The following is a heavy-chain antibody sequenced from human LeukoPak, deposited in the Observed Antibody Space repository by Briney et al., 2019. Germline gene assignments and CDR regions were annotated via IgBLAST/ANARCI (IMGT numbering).Heavy chain of an antibody. D-gene: IGHD3-10*01. CDR2: IKSKTDGGTT. J-gene: IGHJ4*02. CDR1: GFTFSNAW. CDR3: TTTDHHYYYGSGSYPYFDY. V-gene: IGHV3-15*01. Sequence: GGSLRLSCAASGFTFSNAWMSWVRQAPGKGLEWVGRIKSKTDGGTTDYAAPVKGRFTISRDDSKNTLYLQMNSLKTEDTAVYYCTTTDHHYYYGSGSYPYFDYWGQGTLVTVSS.